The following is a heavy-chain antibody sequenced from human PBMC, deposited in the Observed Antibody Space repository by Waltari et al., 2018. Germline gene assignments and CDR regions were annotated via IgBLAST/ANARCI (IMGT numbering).Heavy chain of an antibody. Sequence: QVQLQQWGAGLLKPSETLSLTCAVYGGSFSGYYWSWIRQPPGKGLEWIGEINQSGSTNYNPSLKSRVTISVDTSKNQFSLKLSSVTAAATAVYYCARAKGGGVIHPNYYYGMDVWGQGTTVTVSS. CDR2: INQSGST. CDR1: GGSFSGYY. CDR3: ARAKGGGVIHPNYYYGMDV. J-gene: IGHJ6*02. D-gene: IGHD3-16*02. V-gene: IGHV4-34*01.